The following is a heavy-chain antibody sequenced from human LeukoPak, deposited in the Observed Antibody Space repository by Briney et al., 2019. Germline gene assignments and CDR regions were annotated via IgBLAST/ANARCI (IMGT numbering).Heavy chain of an antibody. D-gene: IGHD6-19*01. CDR3: ASRAVAGNYFQH. J-gene: IGHJ1*01. CDR1: GGTFSSYT. V-gene: IGHV1-69*02. CDR2: IIPILGIA. Sequence: SVKVSCKASGGTFSSYTISWVRQAPGQGLEWMGRIIPILGIANYAQKFQGRVTITADKSTSTAYMELSSLRSEDTAVYYCASRAVAGNYFQHWGQGTLVTVSS.